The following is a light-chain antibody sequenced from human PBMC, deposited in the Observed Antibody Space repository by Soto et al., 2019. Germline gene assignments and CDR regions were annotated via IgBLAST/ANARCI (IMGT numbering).Light chain of an antibody. CDR3: SSYTSSTSYV. Sequence: QSVLTQPASVSGSPGQSITISCIGTSSDVGDYNYVSWYQQHPGKAPKLMIYEVSNRPSGVSNRFSGSKSGNTASLTISGLQAEDEADYYCSSYTSSTSYVFGTGTKVTV. CDR2: EVS. CDR1: SSDVGDYNY. V-gene: IGLV2-14*01. J-gene: IGLJ1*01.